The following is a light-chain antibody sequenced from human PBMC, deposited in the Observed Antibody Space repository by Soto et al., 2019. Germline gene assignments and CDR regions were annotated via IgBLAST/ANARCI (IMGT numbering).Light chain of an antibody. J-gene: IGKJ1*01. Sequence: EIVLTQSPATLSLSPGARATLSCRASQSVSSYLAWYQQKPGQAPRLLIYDASNRATGIPARFSGSGSGTDFTLTISSLEPEEFAVYYCQQRSNWPRTVGQGTKVDI. CDR1: QSVSSY. V-gene: IGKV3-11*01. CDR3: QQRSNWPRT. CDR2: DAS.